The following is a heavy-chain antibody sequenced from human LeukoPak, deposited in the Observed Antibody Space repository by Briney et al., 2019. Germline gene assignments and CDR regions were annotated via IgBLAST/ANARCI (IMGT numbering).Heavy chain of an antibody. Sequence: EASVKVSCKASGYTFTSYGISWVRQAPGQGLEWMGWISAYNGNTNYAQKLQGRVTMTTDTSTSTAYMELRSLRSDDTAVYYCARDLINYYDSSGYYSDYWGQGTLVTVSS. CDR3: ARDLINYYDSSGYYSDY. CDR1: GYTFTSYG. V-gene: IGHV1-18*01. CDR2: ISAYNGNT. D-gene: IGHD3-22*01. J-gene: IGHJ4*02.